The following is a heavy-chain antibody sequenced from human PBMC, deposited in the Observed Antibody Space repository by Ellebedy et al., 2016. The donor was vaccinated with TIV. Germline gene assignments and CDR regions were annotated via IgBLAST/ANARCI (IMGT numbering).Heavy chain of an antibody. D-gene: IGHD5-12*01. CDR3: ARDLDSGYERFDY. CDR2: INAYNGNA. J-gene: IGHJ4*02. V-gene: IGHV1-18*01. CDR1: GYSFPSYG. Sequence: AASVKVSCKASGYSFPSYGISWVRQAPGQGLEWMGWINAYNGNANYAQKVQGKVTMTTDTSTSTAFMELRSLRSDDTAVYYCARDLDSGYERFDYWGQGTLVTVSS.